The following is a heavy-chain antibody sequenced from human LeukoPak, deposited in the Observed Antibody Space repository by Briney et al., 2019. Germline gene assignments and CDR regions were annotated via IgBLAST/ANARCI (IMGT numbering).Heavy chain of an antibody. Sequence: SETLSLTCTVSGGSIISSSYYWGWIRQPPGKGLEWIRSISYSGSTYYNPSLKSRVTISVDTSKNQFSLKVSSVTAADTAVYYCARQIAAATLYFFDYWGQGTLVTVSS. CDR3: ARQIAAATLYFFDY. CDR1: GGSIISSSYY. J-gene: IGHJ4*02. CDR2: ISYSGST. V-gene: IGHV4-39*01. D-gene: IGHD6-13*01.